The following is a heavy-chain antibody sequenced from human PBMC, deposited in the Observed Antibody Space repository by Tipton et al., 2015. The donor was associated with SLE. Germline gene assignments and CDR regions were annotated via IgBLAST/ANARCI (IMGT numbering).Heavy chain of an antibody. D-gene: IGHD2-2*01. Sequence: TLSLTCTVSGGSISSSSYYWGWIRQPPGKGLEWIGSIYYSGSTYYNPSLKSRVTISVDTSKNHFSLKLSSVTAADTAVYYCARRFCSSTSCRGWYYMDVWGKGTTVTVSS. CDR1: GGSISSSSYY. CDR3: ARRFCSSTSCRGWYYMDV. J-gene: IGHJ6*03. CDR2: IYYSGST. V-gene: IGHV4-39*07.